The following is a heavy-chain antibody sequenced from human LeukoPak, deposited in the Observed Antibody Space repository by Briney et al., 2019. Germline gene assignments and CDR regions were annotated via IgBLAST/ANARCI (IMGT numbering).Heavy chain of an antibody. CDR1: GGSISSYY. D-gene: IGHD3-3*01. Sequence: SETLSLTCTVSGGSISSYYWSWIRQPAGKGLEWIGRIYTSVSTNYNPSLKSRVTMSVDTSKNQFSLKLSSVTAADTAVYYCARDVGDFWSGYYTDYYYYMDVGGKGTTVTVSS. J-gene: IGHJ6*03. CDR2: IYTSVST. V-gene: IGHV4-4*07. CDR3: ARDVGDFWSGYYTDYYYYMDV.